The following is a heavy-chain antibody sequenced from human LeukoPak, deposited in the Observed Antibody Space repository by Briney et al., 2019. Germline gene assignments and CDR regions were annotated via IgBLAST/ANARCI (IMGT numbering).Heavy chain of an antibody. CDR1: GFTLSSYE. Sequence: PGGSLRLSCSASGFTLSSYEMNWVRQAPGKGLEWVSYISYSGSDIYYADSVKGRFTISRDNAKNSLYLQMNSLRGEDTAVYYCARDTPPYYDFWSGYYRHFDYWGQGTLVTVSS. J-gene: IGHJ4*02. CDR3: ARDTPPYYDFWSGYYRHFDY. D-gene: IGHD3-3*01. V-gene: IGHV3-48*03. CDR2: ISYSGSDI.